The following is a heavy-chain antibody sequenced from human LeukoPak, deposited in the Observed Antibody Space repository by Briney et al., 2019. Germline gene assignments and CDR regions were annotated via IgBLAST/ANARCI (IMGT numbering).Heavy chain of an antibody. D-gene: IGHD3-10*01. J-gene: IGHJ4*02. CDR2: FYYSGST. V-gene: IGHV4-39*07. Sequence: SETLSLTCTVSGGSISSSSYYWGWIRQPPGKGLEWIGSFYYSGSTYYNPSLKSRVTISVDTSKNQFSLKLSSVTAADTAVYYCARDRRGTMVRGVIRVDYFDYWGQGTLVTVSS. CDR3: ARDRRGTMVRGVIRVDYFDY. CDR1: GGSISSSSYY.